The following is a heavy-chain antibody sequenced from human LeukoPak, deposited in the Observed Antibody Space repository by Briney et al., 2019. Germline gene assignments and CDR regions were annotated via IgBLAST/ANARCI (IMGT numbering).Heavy chain of an antibody. CDR1: GGSMSNYY. CDR2: IYAGGST. D-gene: IGHD3-16*01. CDR3: ARANDYVGV. Sequence: SETLSLTCTVSGGSMSNYYWSWIRQPAGKELEWIGRIYAGGSTTYNPSLKGRVTMSVDTSNNQFSLSLSSVTAADTAVYYCARANDYVGVWGQGTTVTVSS. J-gene: IGHJ6*02. V-gene: IGHV4-4*07.